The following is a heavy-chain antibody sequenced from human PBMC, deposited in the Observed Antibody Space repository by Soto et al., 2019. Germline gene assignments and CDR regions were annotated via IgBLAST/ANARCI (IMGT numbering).Heavy chain of an antibody. J-gene: IGHJ4*02. V-gene: IGHV3-33*08. D-gene: IGHD4-17*01. CDR3: ARDFYGDYPKCYFDY. CDR2: IWYDGSNK. CDR1: GFTFSSYA. Sequence: PGGSLRLSCAASGFTFSSYAMSWVRQAPGKGLEWVAVIWYDGSNKYYADSVKGRFTISRDNSKNTLYLQMNSLRAEDTAVYYCARDFYGDYPKCYFDYWGQGTLVTVSS.